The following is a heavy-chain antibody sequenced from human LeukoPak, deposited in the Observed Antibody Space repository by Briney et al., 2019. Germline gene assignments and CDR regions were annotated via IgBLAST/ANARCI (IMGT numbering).Heavy chain of an antibody. J-gene: IGHJ4*02. CDR1: GFTFSTYS. V-gene: IGHV3-48*01. CDR3: ARDPESDPDY. Sequence: GGSLRLSCAASGFTFSTYSMNWVRQAPGKGLEWVSYISSSSRTIYYADSVKGRFTISRDNAKNSLYLQMNSLRAEDTAVYYCARDPESDPDYWGQGTLVTVSS. CDR2: ISSSSRTI.